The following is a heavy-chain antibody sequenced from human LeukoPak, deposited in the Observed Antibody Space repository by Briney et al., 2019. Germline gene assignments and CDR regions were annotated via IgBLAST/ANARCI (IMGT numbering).Heavy chain of an antibody. V-gene: IGHV3-23*01. CDR1: GFTFDDYA. Sequence: PGRSLRLSCAASGFTFDDYAMSWVRQAPGKGLEWVSAISGSGGSTYYADSVKGRFTISRDNSKNTLYLQMNSLRAEDTAVYYCAKDNYDSSGSVDYWGQGTLVTVSS. J-gene: IGHJ4*02. CDR3: AKDNYDSSGSVDY. D-gene: IGHD3-22*01. CDR2: ISGSGGST.